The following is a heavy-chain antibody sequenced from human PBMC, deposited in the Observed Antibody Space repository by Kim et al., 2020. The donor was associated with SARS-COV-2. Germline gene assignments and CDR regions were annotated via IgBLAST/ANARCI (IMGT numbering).Heavy chain of an antibody. Sequence: ADSLQGRFTIARDTAENAVYLELNSLSADATAVYYCARVPVGASSWYYFDSWGQGTLVTVSS. V-gene: IGHV3-11*05. J-gene: IGHJ4*02. D-gene: IGHD6-13*01. CDR3: ARVPVGASSWYYFDS.